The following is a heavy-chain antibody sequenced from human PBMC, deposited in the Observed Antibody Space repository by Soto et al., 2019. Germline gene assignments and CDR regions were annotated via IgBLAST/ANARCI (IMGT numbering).Heavy chain of an antibody. CDR2: IWFDGSNE. J-gene: IGHJ6*02. CDR3: ARGSLYCSSTSCSYGMDV. D-gene: IGHD2-15*01. V-gene: IGHV3-33*01. Sequence: LXLSCAASGSTFSDYGMHWVRQAPGEGLQWVAVIWFDGSNEHYADSVKGRFTISRDNSKNTLYLQMYSLRAGDTAVYYCARGSLYCSSTSCSYGMDVWGQGTTVTVSS. CDR1: GSTFSDYG.